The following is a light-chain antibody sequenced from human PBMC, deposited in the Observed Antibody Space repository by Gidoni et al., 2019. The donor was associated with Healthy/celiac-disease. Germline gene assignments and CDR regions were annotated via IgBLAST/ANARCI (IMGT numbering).Light chain of an antibody. CDR3: QQYSSSLSWT. V-gene: IGKV3-20*01. CDR2: GAS. CDR1: QSVSSSY. J-gene: IGKJ1*01. Sequence: EIVLTQSPGTLSLSPGERATLSCRARQSVSSSYLAWYQQKPGQAPRLLIYGASSRATGIPDRFSGSGSGTDFTLTISRLEPEDFAVYYCQQYSSSLSWTFGQGTKVEIK.